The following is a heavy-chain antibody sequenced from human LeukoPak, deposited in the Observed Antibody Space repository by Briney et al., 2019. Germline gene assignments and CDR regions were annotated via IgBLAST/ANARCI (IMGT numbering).Heavy chain of an antibody. D-gene: IGHD3-16*01. CDR1: GFSFSNYA. Sequence: GGSLRLSCVASGFSFSNYAMMWVRQAPGKGLEWVSGISGSGDNTKYADSVKGWFTISRDNSKNTLYLQLNSLKAEDTAVYYCGSLRLLWGQGTLVTVSS. CDR3: GSLRLL. CDR2: ISGSGDNT. V-gene: IGHV3-23*01. J-gene: IGHJ4*02.